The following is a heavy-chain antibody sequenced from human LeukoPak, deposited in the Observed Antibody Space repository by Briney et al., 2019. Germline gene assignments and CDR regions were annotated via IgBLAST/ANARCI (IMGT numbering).Heavy chain of an antibody. CDR2: ISSSSSYM. Sequence: GGSLRLSCAASGFTFSSYEMNGVRQAPGKGLEWVSSISSSSSYMYYADSVKGRFTISRDNAKNSLYLQMNSLRAEDTAVYYCAELGITMIGGAWGKGTTVTISS. CDR1: GFTFSSYE. CDR3: AELGITMIGGA. J-gene: IGHJ6*04. V-gene: IGHV3-21*01. D-gene: IGHD3-10*02.